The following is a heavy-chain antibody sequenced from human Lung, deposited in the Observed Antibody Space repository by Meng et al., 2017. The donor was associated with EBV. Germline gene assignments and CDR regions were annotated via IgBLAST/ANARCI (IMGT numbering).Heavy chain of an antibody. Sequence: QLRLRESGPGRVKPSEPLSLTCTVSGGPISRTGTCGGWIRQPPGKGLEWIGSQCHADDTYYNPSLMGRVTISVDTSKNQVSLKLTSVTAADTSIYYCVRHTFSGNPGGIDSWGQGILVTVSS. V-gene: IGHV4-39*01. CDR3: VRHTFSGNPGGIDS. J-gene: IGHJ4*02. CDR2: QCHADDT. CDR1: GGPISRTGTC. D-gene: IGHD4-23*01.